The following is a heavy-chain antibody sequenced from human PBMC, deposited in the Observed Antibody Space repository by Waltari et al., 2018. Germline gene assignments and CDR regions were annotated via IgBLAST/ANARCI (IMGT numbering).Heavy chain of an antibody. D-gene: IGHD5-12*01. CDR2: IKSDGIST. Sequence: EAQLVDSGGGLVQPGGSLRLSCAASGFTVSTYRIHWVRQPPGKGMVWVSRIKSDGISTIYADSVKGRFTLSRDNAKNTVYLQMNSLRDEDTAVYYCTRSRGYSGNEVDTDIWGQGTMVTVSS. V-gene: IGHV3-74*01. CDR3: TRSRGYSGNEVDTDI. J-gene: IGHJ3*02. CDR1: GFTVSTYR.